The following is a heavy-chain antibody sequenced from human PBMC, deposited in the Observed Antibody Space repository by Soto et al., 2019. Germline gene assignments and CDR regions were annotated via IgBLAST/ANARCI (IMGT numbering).Heavy chain of an antibody. D-gene: IGHD6-19*01. CDR3: AKGGRQWLVTSDFNY. CDR2: VSHDGRNT. V-gene: IGHV3-30*18. CDR1: GFTFSDYA. J-gene: IGHJ4*02. Sequence: VQLVESGGGVVQPGRSLRLSCAASGFTFSDYAMHWVRQAPGKGLEWVAVVSHDGRNTHYADSVKGRFTIARDSSKNTVSLELTSLRAEDTAVYYCAKGGRQWLVTSDFNYWGQGALVTVSS.